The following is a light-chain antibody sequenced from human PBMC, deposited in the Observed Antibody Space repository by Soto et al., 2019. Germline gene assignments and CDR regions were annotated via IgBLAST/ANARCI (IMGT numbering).Light chain of an antibody. Sequence: QSVLTQPPSVSAAPGQKVTISCSGSSSNIEENHVSWYLQRPGTAPKLLIYDNNKRPSGIPDRFSGSKSGTSATLAITGLQTGDEADYYCGTWDTSLSAGVFGGGTKVTVL. CDR3: GTWDTSLSAGV. CDR1: SSNIEENH. V-gene: IGLV1-51*01. CDR2: DNN. J-gene: IGLJ2*01.